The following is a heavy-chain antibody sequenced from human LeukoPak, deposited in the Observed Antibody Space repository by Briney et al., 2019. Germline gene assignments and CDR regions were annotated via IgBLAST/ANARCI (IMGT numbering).Heavy chain of an antibody. CDR1: GFTFSSYE. J-gene: IGHJ4*02. CDR2: ISRSGSTI. CDR3: ARVNGYDSIGYYFDY. Sequence: GGSLRLSCATSGFTFSSYEMNWVRQAPGKGLEWISYISRSGSTIYYADSVKGRFTISRDSAKNSLYLQMHSLRAEDTAFYYCARVNGYDSIGYYFDYWGQGTLVTVSS. V-gene: IGHV3-48*03. D-gene: IGHD5-12*01.